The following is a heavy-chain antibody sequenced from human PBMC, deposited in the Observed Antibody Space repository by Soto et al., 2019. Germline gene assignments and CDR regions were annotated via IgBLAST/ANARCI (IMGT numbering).Heavy chain of an antibody. J-gene: IGHJ4*02. CDR2: ISYDGSNK. Sequence: PGGSLRLSCAASGFSVSESCMAWIRQAPGKGLEWVAIISYDGSNKYYADSVKGRFTISRDNSKNTLYLQMNSLRSDDTAVYYCARDGGLDTMVRGYWGQGTLVTVSS. V-gene: IGHV3-30*03. CDR1: GFSVSESC. D-gene: IGHD3-10*01. CDR3: ARDGGLDTMVRGY.